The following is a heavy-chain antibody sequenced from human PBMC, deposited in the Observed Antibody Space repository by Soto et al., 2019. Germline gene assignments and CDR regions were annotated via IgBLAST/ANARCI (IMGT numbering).Heavy chain of an antibody. Sequence: QLQLQESGSGLVKPSQTLSLTCAVSGGSISSGGYSWSWIRQPPGKGLEWSGYIYHSGSTYYNPSLRSRITISVERYKNQFYLKLSSVAAAETAVYYCARQGPIASRDNWVDPWGQGTLVTVSS. D-gene: IGHD6-6*01. CDR2: IYHSGST. CDR1: GGSISSGGYS. J-gene: IGHJ5*02. V-gene: IGHV4-30-2*01. CDR3: ARQGPIASRDNWVDP.